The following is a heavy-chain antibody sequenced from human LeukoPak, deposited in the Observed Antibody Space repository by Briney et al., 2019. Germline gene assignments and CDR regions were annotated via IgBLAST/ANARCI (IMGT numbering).Heavy chain of an antibody. CDR1: GGSISTYY. CDR2: VYYTGST. J-gene: IGHJ3*02. V-gene: IGHV4-59*01. D-gene: IGHD1-1*01. Sequence: SETLSLTCTVPGGSISTYYWSWIRQPPGKGLEWIGYVYYTGSTNYNPSLKSRVTMSVDTSKIQFSLKLSSVTAADTAVYYCARRVARTGIYAFDIRGQGTMVTVSS. CDR3: ARRVARTGIYAFDI.